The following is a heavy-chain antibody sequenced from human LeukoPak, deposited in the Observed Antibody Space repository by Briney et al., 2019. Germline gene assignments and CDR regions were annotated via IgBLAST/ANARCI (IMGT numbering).Heavy chain of an antibody. J-gene: IGHJ6*03. CDR3: ARESTVGDYYYYYYMDV. Sequence: SETLSLTCTVSGGSISSYYWSWIRQPAGKGLEWIGRIYTSGSTNYNPSLKSRVTMSVDTSKNQFSLKLSSVTAADTAVYYCARESTVGDYYYYYYMDVWGKGTTVTISS. D-gene: IGHD2-2*01. V-gene: IGHV4-4*07. CDR2: IYTSGST. CDR1: GGSISSYY.